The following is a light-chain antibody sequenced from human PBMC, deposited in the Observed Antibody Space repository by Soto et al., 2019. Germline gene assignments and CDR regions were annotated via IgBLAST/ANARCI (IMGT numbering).Light chain of an antibody. J-gene: IGKJ2*01. Sequence: EIVLTQSPGTLSLSPGERATLSCRASQSVSSSYLAWYQQKPGQAPRLLIYGASSRATGIPDRFSGSASGTDFTLTISRLEPDDFAVYYCQQYGSSPYTFGQGTKLEIK. CDR1: QSVSSSY. CDR3: QQYGSSPYT. V-gene: IGKV3-20*01. CDR2: GAS.